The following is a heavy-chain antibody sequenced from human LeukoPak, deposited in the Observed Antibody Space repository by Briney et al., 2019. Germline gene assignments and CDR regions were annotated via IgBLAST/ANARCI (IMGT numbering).Heavy chain of an antibody. D-gene: IGHD5-18*01. V-gene: IGHV3-30*18. Sequence: GGSLRLSCAASGFTFSSYGMHWVRQAPGKGLEWVSVISYDGSNKYYADSVKGRFTISRDNSKNTLYLQMNSLRPEDTAVYYCAKDFGGYRGDWGQGTLVTVPS. J-gene: IGHJ4*02. CDR2: ISYDGSNK. CDR1: GFTFSSYG. CDR3: AKDFGGYRGD.